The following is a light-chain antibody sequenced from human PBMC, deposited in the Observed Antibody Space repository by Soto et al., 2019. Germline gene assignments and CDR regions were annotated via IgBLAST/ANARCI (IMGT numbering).Light chain of an antibody. CDR3: QQYHTWPPIT. J-gene: IGKJ5*01. V-gene: IGKV1-39*01. Sequence: DIQMTQSPSSLSASVEDRVTSTCRASQSISTYLNWYQQKPGKVPKLLVYAAYTLQSGVPSRFSGSGSGTDFTLSISSLQPGDVGIYSCQQYHTWPPITFGQGTRLEIK. CDR1: QSISTY. CDR2: AAY.